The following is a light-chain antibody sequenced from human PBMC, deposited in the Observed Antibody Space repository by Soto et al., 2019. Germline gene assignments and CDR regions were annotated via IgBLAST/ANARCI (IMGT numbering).Light chain of an antibody. Sequence: QSALTQPASVSGSPGQSITLSCTGTSSDIGGYDYVSWYQRHPGKAPKLIIYDVNNRPSGVSNRLAGSKSGNTASLTISGLQAEDEADDYCTSYASGSSHVVFGGGTKLTVL. J-gene: IGLJ2*01. CDR2: DVN. CDR1: SSDIGGYDY. CDR3: TSYASGSSHVV. V-gene: IGLV2-14*01.